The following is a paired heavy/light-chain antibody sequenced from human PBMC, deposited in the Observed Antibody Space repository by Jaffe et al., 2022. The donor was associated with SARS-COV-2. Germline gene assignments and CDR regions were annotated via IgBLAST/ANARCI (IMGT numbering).Heavy chain of an antibody. D-gene: IGHD1-26*01. Sequence: EVQLVESGGGLVQPGGSLRLSCTASGFTFSNYAMSWVRQAPGKGLEWVSALSVSGGSTYYADSVKGRFTISRDNSKNTLYLQMNSLRVEDTAVYYCAKGVGASKLGAFDIWGQGTMVTVSS. J-gene: IGHJ3*02. V-gene: IGHV3-23*04. CDR3: AKGVGASKLGAFDI. CDR1: GFTFSNYA. CDR2: LSVSGGST.
Light chain of an antibody. Sequence: DIQMAQSPSTLSASVGDRVTITCRASQSVSDWLAWYQQKPGKAPKLLIYKASSSESGVPSRFSGSGSGTEFTLTISSLQPDDFATYYCQQYNTYSTWTFGQGTKVEIK. CDR3: QQYNTYSTWT. CDR2: KAS. J-gene: IGKJ1*01. V-gene: IGKV1-5*03. CDR1: QSVSDW.